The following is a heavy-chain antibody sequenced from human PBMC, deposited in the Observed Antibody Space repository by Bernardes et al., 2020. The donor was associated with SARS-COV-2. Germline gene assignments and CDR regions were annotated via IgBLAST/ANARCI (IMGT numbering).Heavy chain of an antibody. CDR2: IYYSGST. V-gene: IGHV4-59*01. J-gene: IGHJ2*01. Sequence: SETLSLTCTVSGGSISSYYWSWIRQPPGKGLEWIGYIYYSGSTNYNPSLKSRVTISVDTSKNQFSLKLSSVTAADTAVYYCARDKSNDLWGRGTLVTVSS. CDR3: ARDKSNDL. CDR1: GGSISSYY.